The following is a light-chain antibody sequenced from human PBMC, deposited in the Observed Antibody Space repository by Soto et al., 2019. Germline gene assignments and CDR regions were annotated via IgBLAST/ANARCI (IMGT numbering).Light chain of an antibody. Sequence: AIRMTQSPSSLSASTGDRVTITFRASQGISSYLAWYQQKPGKAPKLLIYAASTLQSGVPSRFSGSGSGTDFTLTISCLQSEDFATYYCQQYYSYPRTFGQGTGGYQ. CDR1: QGISSY. V-gene: IGKV1-8*01. CDR2: AAS. CDR3: QQYYSYPRT. J-gene: IGKJ1*01.